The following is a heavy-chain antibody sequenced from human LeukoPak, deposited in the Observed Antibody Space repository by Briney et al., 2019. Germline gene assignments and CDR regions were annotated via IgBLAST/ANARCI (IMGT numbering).Heavy chain of an antibody. J-gene: IGHJ4*02. CDR1: GGSICSGSYY. Sequence: SETLSLTCTVSGGSICSGSYYWSWIRQPAGKGLEWIGRIYTSGSTNYNPSLKSRVTISVDTSKNQFSLKLSSVTAADTAVYYCARDIASGTGLVDYWGQGTLVTVSS. D-gene: IGHD6-13*01. CDR2: IYTSGST. CDR3: ARDIASGTGLVDY. V-gene: IGHV4-61*02.